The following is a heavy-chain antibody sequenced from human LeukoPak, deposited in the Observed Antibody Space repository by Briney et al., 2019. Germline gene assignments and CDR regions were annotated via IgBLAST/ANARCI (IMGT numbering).Heavy chain of an antibody. CDR2: INPNSGGT. CDR1: GYTFTGYY. Sequence: ASVKVSCKASGYTFTGYYMHWVRQAPGQGLEWMGWINPNSGGTNYAQKFQGRVTMTRDTSISTAYMELSRLRSDDTAVYYCASRRVFDSSSSELGVVDYWGQGTLVTVSS. D-gene: IGHD6-13*01. V-gene: IGHV1-2*02. CDR3: ASRRVFDSSSSELGVVDY. J-gene: IGHJ4*02.